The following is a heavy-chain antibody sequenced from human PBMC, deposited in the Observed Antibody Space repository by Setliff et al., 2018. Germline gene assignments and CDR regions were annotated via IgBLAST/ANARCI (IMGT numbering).Heavy chain of an antibody. D-gene: IGHD2-15*01. J-gene: IGHJ4*02. Sequence: PGGSLRLSCAASGFTFTSYAMTWVRQAPGKGLEWVSTVSGAGDFTYYADSVKGRFTISRDNSKNTLFLQMNSLRAEDTAVYYCARTCSGSGCYAGLESWGQGTPVTVSS. CDR2: VSGAGDFT. CDR1: GFTFTSYA. CDR3: ARTCSGSGCYAGLES. V-gene: IGHV3-23*01.